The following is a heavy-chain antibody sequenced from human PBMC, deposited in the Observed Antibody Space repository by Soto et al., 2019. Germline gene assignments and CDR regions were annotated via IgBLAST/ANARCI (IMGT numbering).Heavy chain of an antibody. Sequence: EVQLVESGGGLVKPGGSLRLSCAASGFTFSSYSMNWVRQAPGKGLEWVSSISSSSSYIYYADSVKGRFTISRDNAKNSLYLQMNSLRAEDTAVYYCAREAAVLTGFRYNWFDPWGQGTLVTVSS. CDR2: ISSSSSYI. CDR3: AREAAVLTGFRYNWFDP. D-gene: IGHD3-9*01. V-gene: IGHV3-21*01. J-gene: IGHJ5*02. CDR1: GFTFSSYS.